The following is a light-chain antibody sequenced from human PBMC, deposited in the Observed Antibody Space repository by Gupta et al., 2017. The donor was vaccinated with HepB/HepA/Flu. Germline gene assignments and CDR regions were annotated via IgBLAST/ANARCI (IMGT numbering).Light chain of an antibody. CDR2: WAS. J-gene: IGKJ1*01. V-gene: IGKV4-1*01. CDR3: KQYSRTPCT. Sequence: ATINCKSSQSVLYSSNNKNYLAWYQQKPGQPPKLLIFWASTRESGVPDRFSGSGSGTDLTLTISRLQAEDVAVYFCKQYSRTPCTFGQGTKVEIK. CDR1: QSVLYSSNNKNY.